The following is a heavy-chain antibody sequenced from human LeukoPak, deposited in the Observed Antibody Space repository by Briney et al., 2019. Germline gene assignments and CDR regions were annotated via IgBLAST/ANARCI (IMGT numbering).Heavy chain of an antibody. J-gene: IGHJ5*02. CDR1: GYTFADYY. CDR3: ARVSTSGYRDWLDP. Sequence: ASVKVSCKASGYTFADYYIHWVRQAPGQGLEWMGWIYPKSGGTNSAQKLQGRVTMTRDTSTSTTYMELSRLKCDDTAVYYCARVSTSGYRDWLDPWGQGTVVTVSS. D-gene: IGHD3-9*01. CDR2: IYPKSGGT. V-gene: IGHV1-2*02.